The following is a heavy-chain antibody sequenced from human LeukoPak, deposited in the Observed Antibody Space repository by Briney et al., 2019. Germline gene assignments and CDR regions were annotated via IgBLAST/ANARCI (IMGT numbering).Heavy chain of an antibody. J-gene: IGHJ1*01. CDR2: FTAGGNST. Sequence: PGGSLRLSCAASGFTFRDYAMTWVRQAPGKGPEWVSTFTAGGNSTYYADSVKGRFTISRDNSKNTLYLQMNSLRAEDTAVYYCAKNYYDSSGYYSTLQHWGQGTLVTVSS. V-gene: IGHV3-23*01. D-gene: IGHD3-22*01. CDR3: AKNYYDSSGYYSTLQH. CDR1: GFTFRDYA.